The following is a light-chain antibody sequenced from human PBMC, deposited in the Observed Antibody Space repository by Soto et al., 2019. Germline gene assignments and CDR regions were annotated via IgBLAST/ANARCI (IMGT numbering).Light chain of an antibody. CDR1: SRDIGFFNY. Sequence: QSVLTQPASVSGSPGQSITISCTGTSRDIGFFNYVSWYQQFPGNAPKLIIFEVTNRPSGVSNRFSASKSGNTASLTISGLQAEDGDDYYCSSYTTRSTYVFGTGTKVTVL. CDR3: SSYTTRSTYV. J-gene: IGLJ1*01. CDR2: EVT. V-gene: IGLV2-14*01.